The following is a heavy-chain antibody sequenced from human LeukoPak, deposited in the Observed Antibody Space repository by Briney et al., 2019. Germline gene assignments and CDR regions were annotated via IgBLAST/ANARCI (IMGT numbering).Heavy chain of an antibody. CDR3: ARELPYHDSSGYSGGIDY. J-gene: IGHJ4*02. CDR1: GGSLSSYY. V-gene: IGHV4-59*01. D-gene: IGHD3-22*01. CDR2: IYYSGST. Sequence: SETLSLTCTVSGGSLSSYYWSWIRQPPGKGLEWIGYIYYSGSTNYNPSLKSRVTISVDTSKNQFSLKLSSVTAADTAVYFCARELPYHDSSGYSGGIDYWGQGTLVTVSS.